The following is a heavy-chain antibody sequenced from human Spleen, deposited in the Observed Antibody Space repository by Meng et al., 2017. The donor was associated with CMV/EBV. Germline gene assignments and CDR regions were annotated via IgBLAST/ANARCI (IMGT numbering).Heavy chain of an antibody. J-gene: IGHJ6*02. CDR2: ISAGGDNT. CDR1: GITFSSYA. D-gene: IGHD1-26*01. Sequence: GESLKISCAASGITFSSYAMSWVHQAPGKGLEWVSSISAGGDNTYYADSVKGRFTISRDNSKNTLYLQMNGLRAEDTAVYYCAKVSLSGSYSSYYYGMDVWGQGTTVTVSS. V-gene: IGHV3-23*01. CDR3: AKVSLSGSYSSYYYGMDV.